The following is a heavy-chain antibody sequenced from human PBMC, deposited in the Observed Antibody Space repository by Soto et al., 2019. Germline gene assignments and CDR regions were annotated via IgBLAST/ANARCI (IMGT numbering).Heavy chain of an antibody. CDR2: VSGSVTRT. J-gene: IGHJ6*02. D-gene: IGHD2-2*01. V-gene: IGHV3-23*01. Sequence: EVHLLESGGGSVQPGGSLRLSCVASGFRFSAYAMYWVRQAPGKGLAWVASVSGSVTRTYYADSVEGRFTISRDDSRKVVYLQISSLRAEDTAVYYCAKSPSRGPYGMDVWGHGTTVTVSS. CDR1: GFRFSAYA. CDR3: AKSPSRGPYGMDV.